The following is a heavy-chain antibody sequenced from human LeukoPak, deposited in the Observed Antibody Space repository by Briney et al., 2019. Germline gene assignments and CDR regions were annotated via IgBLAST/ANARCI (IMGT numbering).Heavy chain of an antibody. V-gene: IGHV4-4*07. CDR1: GGSISSYY. D-gene: IGHD1-26*01. CDR3: ARIVGATGHYYFDY. Sequence: KPSEALSLTCTVSGGSISSYYWSWIRQPAGKGLEWIGRIYTSGSTNYNPSLKSRVTMSVGTSKNQFSLKLSSVTAADTAVYYCARIVGATGHYYFDYWGQGTLVTVSS. CDR2: IYTSGST. J-gene: IGHJ4*02.